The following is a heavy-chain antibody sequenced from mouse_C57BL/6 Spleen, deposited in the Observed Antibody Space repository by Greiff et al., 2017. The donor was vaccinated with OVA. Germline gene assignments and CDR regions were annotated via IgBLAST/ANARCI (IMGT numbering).Heavy chain of an antibody. D-gene: IGHD2-3*01. CDR2: ISNLAYSI. Sequence: EVMLVESGGGLVQPGGSLKLSCAASGFTFSDYGMAWVRQAPRKGPEWVAFISNLAYSIYYADTVTGRFTISRENAKNTLYLEMSSLRSEDTAMYYCARHDGYFGYFDVWGTGTTVTVSS. CDR1: GFTFSDYG. V-gene: IGHV5-15*01. J-gene: IGHJ1*03. CDR3: ARHDGYFGYFDV.